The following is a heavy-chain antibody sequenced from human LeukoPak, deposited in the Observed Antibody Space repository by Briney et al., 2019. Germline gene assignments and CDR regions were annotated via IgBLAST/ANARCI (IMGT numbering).Heavy chain of an antibody. Sequence: SVTVSCKASGGTFSSYAISWVRQAPGQGLEWMGGIIPIFGTANYAQKFQGRVTITADESTSTAYMELSSLRSEDTAVYYCASVVVPAAMGEIVNWFDPWGQGTLVTVSS. J-gene: IGHJ5*02. CDR3: ASVVVPAAMGEIVNWFDP. D-gene: IGHD2-2*01. CDR1: GGTFSSYA. CDR2: IIPIFGTA. V-gene: IGHV1-69*01.